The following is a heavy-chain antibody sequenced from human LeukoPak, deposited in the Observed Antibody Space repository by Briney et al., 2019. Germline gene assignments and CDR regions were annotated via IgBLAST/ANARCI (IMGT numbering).Heavy chain of an antibody. CDR3: ARVPGESDV. CDR2: INHSGST. D-gene: IGHD4-17*01. CDR1: GGSFSGYY. V-gene: IGHV4-34*01. J-gene: IGHJ6*04. Sequence: SETLSLTCAVYGGSFSGYYWSWIRQPPGKGLEWIGEINHSGSTNYNPSLKSRVTISVDTSKNQFPLKLSSVTAADTAVYYCARVPGESDVWGKGTTVTVSS.